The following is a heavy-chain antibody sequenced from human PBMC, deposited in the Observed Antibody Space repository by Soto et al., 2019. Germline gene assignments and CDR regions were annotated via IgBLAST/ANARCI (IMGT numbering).Heavy chain of an antibody. D-gene: IGHD4-4*01. CDR2: VYYSGST. Sequence: QVQLQESGPGLVKPSETVSLTCNVYGGSISSYYWSWIRQPPGKGLEWIGYVYYSGSTNYNPSLKSRVTISIDTSKNQFSLKLSSVTAADTAVYYCATYANYNHYWGQGTLVTVSS. CDR1: GGSISSYY. V-gene: IGHV4-59*01. J-gene: IGHJ4*02. CDR3: ATYANYNHY.